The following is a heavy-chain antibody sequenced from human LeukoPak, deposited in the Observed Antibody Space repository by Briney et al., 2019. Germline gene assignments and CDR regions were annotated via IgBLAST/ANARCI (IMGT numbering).Heavy chain of an antibody. D-gene: IGHD3-9*01. Sequence: GGSLRLSCAASGFTFSSYAMSWVRQAPGKGLEWVSGVSGRGGSTYYTDSVKGRFTISRDNSNNTVYLQMNSLRADDTAVYYCAKAHDILTGYFDYWDQGTLVTVSS. V-gene: IGHV3-23*01. J-gene: IGHJ4*02. CDR2: VSGRGGST. CDR1: GFTFSSYA. CDR3: AKAHDILTGYFDY.